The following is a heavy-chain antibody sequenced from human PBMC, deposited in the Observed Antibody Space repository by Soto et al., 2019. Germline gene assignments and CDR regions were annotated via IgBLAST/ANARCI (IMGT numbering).Heavy chain of an antibody. CDR1: GGSISNYY. CDR2: IYYSGTT. V-gene: IGHV4-59*01. D-gene: IGHD3-16*01. CDR3: ARDRLVDGAHYCCMVV. J-gene: IGHJ6*02. Sequence: SETLSLTCTVSGGSISNYYWTWIRQPPGKGLEWIGYIYYSGTTNYNPSLKSRVTISIDAPKNQFSLKLSSVTAADTAVYYCARDRLVDGAHYCCMVVWGPGTTVTGS.